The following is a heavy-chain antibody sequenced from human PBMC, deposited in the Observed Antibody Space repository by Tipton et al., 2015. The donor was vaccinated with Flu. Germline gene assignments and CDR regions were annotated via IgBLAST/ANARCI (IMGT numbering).Heavy chain of an antibody. CDR2: IHYSGNT. CDR1: GGSISYSY. J-gene: IGHJ5*02. CDR3: AREVSAGAEYSSGRYPNWFDP. V-gene: IGHV4-59*01. Sequence: TLSLTCSVSGGSISYSYWSWIRQPPGRGLEWIGYIHYSGNTNYNRSLKSRVTMSVDTSKNQFSLKLSSVTAADTAVYYCAREVSAGAEYSSGRYPNWFDPWGQGTLVTVSP. D-gene: IGHD6-19*01.